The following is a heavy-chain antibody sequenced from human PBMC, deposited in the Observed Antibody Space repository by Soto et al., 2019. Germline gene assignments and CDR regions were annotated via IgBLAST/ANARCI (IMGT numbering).Heavy chain of an antibody. Sequence: GGSLRLSCAASGFTFSSYGMHWVRQAPGKGLEWVAVIWYDGSNKYYADSVKGRFTISRDNSKNTLYLQMNSLRAEDTAVYYCARADYYDSSGYMDVWGQGTTVTVSS. J-gene: IGHJ6*03. V-gene: IGHV3-33*01. CDR1: GFTFSSYG. CDR3: ARADYYDSSGYMDV. CDR2: IWYDGSNK. D-gene: IGHD3-22*01.